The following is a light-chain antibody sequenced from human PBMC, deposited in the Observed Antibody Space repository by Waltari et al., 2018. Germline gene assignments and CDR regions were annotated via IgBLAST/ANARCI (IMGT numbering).Light chain of an antibody. CDR3: QVWDIDSDPSVV. CDR2: ADI. CDR1: NIGTKT. Sequence: SYVLTQPPSVSVAPGRTARITCGGNNIGTKTAHWYQQKPGQAPVMVVYADIDRPSGIPERFSGSNSGNTATLIINRVEAGDEADYYCQVWDIDSDPSVVFGGGTKLTVL. J-gene: IGLJ2*01. V-gene: IGLV3-21*03.